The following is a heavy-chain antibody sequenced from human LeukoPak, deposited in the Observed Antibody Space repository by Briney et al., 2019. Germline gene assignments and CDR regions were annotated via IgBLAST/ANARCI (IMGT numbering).Heavy chain of an antibody. D-gene: IGHD6-19*01. CDR3: AREWYSSGWDAFDI. Sequence: SVKVSCKASGGTFSSYAISWVRQAPGQGLEWMGGIIPIFGTANYAQKFQGRVTITADESTSTAYMELSSLRSDDTAVYYCAREWYSSGWDAFDIWGQGTMVTVSS. CDR2: IIPIFGTA. CDR1: GGTFSSYA. J-gene: IGHJ3*02. V-gene: IGHV1-69*01.